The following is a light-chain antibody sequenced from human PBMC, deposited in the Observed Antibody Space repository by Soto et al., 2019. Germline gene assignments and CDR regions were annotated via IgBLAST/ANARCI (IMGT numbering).Light chain of an antibody. CDR1: SSDVGAYNF. J-gene: IGLJ3*02. V-gene: IGLV2-8*01. CDR2: DVS. CDR3: FSYACSDKWV. Sequence: QSALTQPPSASGSPGQSVTISCTGTSSDVGAYNFVSWFQQHPGKAPKLMIYDVSKRPSGVPDRFSGSKSDNTASLTVYGLQAEDEGDYYCFSYACSDKWVFGGGTKLTVL.